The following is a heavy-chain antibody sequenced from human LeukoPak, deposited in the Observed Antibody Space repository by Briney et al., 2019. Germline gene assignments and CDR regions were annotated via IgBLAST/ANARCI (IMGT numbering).Heavy chain of an antibody. CDR1: GGTFSSYA. J-gene: IGHJ5*02. D-gene: IGHD6-13*01. CDR3: ARGLQQLVPTTWFDP. CDR2: IIPILGIA. Sequence: SVKVSFKASGGTFSSYAISWVRQAPGQGLEWMGRIIPILGIANYAQKFQGRVTITADKSTSTAYMELSSLRSEGTAVYYCARGLQQLVPTTWFDPCGQGTLVTVSS. V-gene: IGHV1-69*04.